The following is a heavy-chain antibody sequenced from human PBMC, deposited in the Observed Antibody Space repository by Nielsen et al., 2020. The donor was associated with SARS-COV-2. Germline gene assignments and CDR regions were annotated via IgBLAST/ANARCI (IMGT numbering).Heavy chain of an antibody. V-gene: IGHV3-9*01. CDR2: INWNSGSI. CDR1: GFTFDDYA. J-gene: IGHJ4*02. D-gene: IGHD3-22*01. CDR3: AKAQAYDSSGYYSITCYFDY. Sequence: GGSLRLSCAASGFTFDDYAMHWVRQAPGKGLEWVSGINWNSGSIVYADSVKGRFTISRDNAKSSLYLQMNSLRAEDTALYYCAKAQAYDSSGYYSITCYFDYWGQGTLVTVSS.